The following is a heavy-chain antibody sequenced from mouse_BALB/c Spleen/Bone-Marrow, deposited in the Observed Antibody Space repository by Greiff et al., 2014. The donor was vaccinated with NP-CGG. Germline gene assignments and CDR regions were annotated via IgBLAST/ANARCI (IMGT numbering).Heavy chain of an antibody. CDR1: GFSLTNYG. CDR3: ARITTATGATDY. Sequence: VQVVESGPGLVAPSQSLSITCTVSGFSLTNYGVHWVRQPPGKGLEWLGVIWADGSTNYNSALMSRLNISKDNSKSQVFFKMNSLQTGDTAMYYCARITTATGATDYWGQGTSVTVSS. CDR2: IWADGST. J-gene: IGHJ4*01. V-gene: IGHV2-9*02. D-gene: IGHD1-2*01.